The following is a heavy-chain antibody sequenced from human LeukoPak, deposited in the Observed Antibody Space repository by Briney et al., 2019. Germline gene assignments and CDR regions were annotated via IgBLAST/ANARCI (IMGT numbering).Heavy chain of an antibody. CDR3: AGGQTTPSRHYYDSSGPNWFDP. CDR1: GGSISSYY. Sequence: SETLSLTCTVSGGSISSYYWSWIRQPPGKGLEWIGYIYYSGSTNYNPSLKSRVTISVDTSKNQFSLKLSSVTAADTAVYYCAGGQTTPSRHYYDSSGPNWFDPWGQGTLVTVSS. CDR2: IYYSGST. D-gene: IGHD3-22*01. J-gene: IGHJ5*02. V-gene: IGHV4-59*12.